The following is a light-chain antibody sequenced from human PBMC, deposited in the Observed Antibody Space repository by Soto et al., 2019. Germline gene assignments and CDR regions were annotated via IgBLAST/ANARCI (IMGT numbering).Light chain of an antibody. J-gene: IGKJ4*02. CDR3: QQHRQWSLT. CDR2: KTF. Sequence: EIVLTQSPATLSLSPGERATISCRASQSVGTSLDWYHQKPGKAPSLLIYKTFNRATGIPARFSGSGSGTEFTLTISNLEPDDFASYYCQQHRQWSLTFGGGTKVEIK. CDR1: QSVGTS. V-gene: IGKV3-11*01.